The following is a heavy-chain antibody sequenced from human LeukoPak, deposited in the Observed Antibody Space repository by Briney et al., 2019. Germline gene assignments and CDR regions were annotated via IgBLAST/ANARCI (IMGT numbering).Heavy chain of an antibody. V-gene: IGHV1-69*13. CDR1: GYTFTSYG. CDR2: LIPIFGTA. CDR3: ATQFGELLFSYFDY. J-gene: IGHJ4*02. D-gene: IGHD3-10*01. Sequence: SLKVSCKAYGYTFTSYGISWVRQAPGQGLEWMGWLIPIFGTANYAQKFQGRVTITADESTSTAYMELSSLRSEDTAVYYCATQFGELLFSYFDYWGQGTLVTVSS.